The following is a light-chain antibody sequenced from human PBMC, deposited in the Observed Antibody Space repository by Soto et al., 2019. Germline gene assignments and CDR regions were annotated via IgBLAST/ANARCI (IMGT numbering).Light chain of an antibody. V-gene: IGKV3-11*01. CDR1: QSISSY. J-gene: IGKJ4*01. Sequence: IVLTQSPATLSFSPGERATLSCRASQSISSYLAWYQQKPGQAPRLLIYDASNRATGIPARFSGSGSGTDFTLTISSLDPEDFAVYYCQQRSNWPPTFGGGTKVDIK. CDR2: DAS. CDR3: QQRSNWPPT.